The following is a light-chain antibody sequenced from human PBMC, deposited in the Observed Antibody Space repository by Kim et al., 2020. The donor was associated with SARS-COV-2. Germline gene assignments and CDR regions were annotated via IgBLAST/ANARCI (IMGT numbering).Light chain of an antibody. V-gene: IGLV1-40*01. CDR3: QSYDRTVV. J-gene: IGLJ2*01. CDR2: GDT. Sequence: GQRVTRSCTGSSSNIGAGYDVHWYQQIPGTAPKLLIYGDTNRPSGVSDRFSGSKSGTSASLAITGLQAEDEADYYCQSYDRTVVFGGGTQLTVL. CDR1: SSNIGAGYD.